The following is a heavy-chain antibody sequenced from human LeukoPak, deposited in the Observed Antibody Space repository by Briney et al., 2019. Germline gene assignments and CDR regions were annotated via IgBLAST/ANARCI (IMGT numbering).Heavy chain of an antibody. CDR3: VRGGWELDY. V-gene: IGHV3-7*01. J-gene: IGHJ4*02. CDR2: IKEDGTAK. D-gene: IGHD4-23*01. Sequence: GGSLRLSCAASGFTGSSNYMSWVRQAPGKGLEWVAHIKEDGTAKYYVDSVRGRFTISKDDDKNSLSLQMNSLRVEDTAVYYCVRGGWELDYWGQGTLVTVSS. CDR1: GFTGSSNY.